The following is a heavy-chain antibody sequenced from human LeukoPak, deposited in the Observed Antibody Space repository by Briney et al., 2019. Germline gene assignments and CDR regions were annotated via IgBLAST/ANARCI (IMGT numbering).Heavy chain of an antibody. V-gene: IGHV4-4*07. CDR3: ARSHVGGTSYYFDY. D-gene: IGHD3-16*01. Sequence: PSETLSLTCTVSGGSISSYYWSWIRQPAGSGLEWIGRMYATGRTDFNPSLKSRVTMSVDTSKNQFSLKLSSVTAADTAVYYCARSHVGGTSYYFDYWGQGTLVTVSS. CDR1: GGSISSYY. CDR2: MYATGRT. J-gene: IGHJ4*02.